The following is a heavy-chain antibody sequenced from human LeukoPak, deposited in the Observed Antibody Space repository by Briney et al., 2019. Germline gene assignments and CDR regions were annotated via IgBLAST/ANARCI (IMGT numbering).Heavy chain of an antibody. Sequence: SVKVSCRASGGTFSSYAISWVRQAPGQGLEWMGGIIPIFGTANYAQKFQGRVTITRNTSISTAYMELSSLRSEDTAVYYCARRPLVSSWYRRGYYYYMDVWGKGTTVTVSS. CDR1: GGTFSSYA. CDR2: IIPIFGTA. J-gene: IGHJ6*03. D-gene: IGHD6-13*01. V-gene: IGHV1-69*05. CDR3: ARRPLVSSWYRRGYYYYMDV.